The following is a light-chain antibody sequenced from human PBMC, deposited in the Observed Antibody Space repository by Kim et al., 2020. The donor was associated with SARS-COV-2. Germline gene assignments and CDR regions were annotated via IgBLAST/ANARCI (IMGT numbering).Light chain of an antibody. Sequence: AIQMAQSPSSLSASVGDRVTITCRASQDISYDLAWYQQRAGKAPKLLIYGASNLQGGVPSRFAGSGSDTDFTLTISSLQPDDSATYYCLQDFDYPRSFGQGPRLEIK. CDR3: LQDFDYPRS. V-gene: IGKV1-6*01. J-gene: IGKJ2*01. CDR2: GAS. CDR1: QDISYD.